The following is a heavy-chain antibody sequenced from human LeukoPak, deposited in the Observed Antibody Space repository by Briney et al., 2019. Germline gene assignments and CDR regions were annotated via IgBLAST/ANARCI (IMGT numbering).Heavy chain of an antibody. CDR3: AKDLSVAGQDY. CDR2: ISYDGSNK. D-gene: IGHD6-19*01. V-gene: IGHV3-30*18. CDR1: GFTFSSYG. Sequence: GRSLRLSCAASGFTFSSYGMHWVRQAPGKGLGWVAVISYDGSNKYYADSVKGRFTISRDNSKNTLYLQMNSLRAEDTAVYYCAKDLSVAGQDYWGQGTLVTVSS. J-gene: IGHJ4*02.